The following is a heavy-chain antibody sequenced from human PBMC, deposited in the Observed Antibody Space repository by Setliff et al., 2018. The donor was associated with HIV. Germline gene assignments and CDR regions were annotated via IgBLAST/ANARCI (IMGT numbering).Heavy chain of an antibody. CDR1: GDFINTHY. CDR3: ARSTVGAGASFP. CDR2: ISHSGNT. Sequence: SETLSLTCTVSGDFINTHYWSWIRQPPGKGLEWIGCISHSGNTNFNPSLNSRVTISLDTSKNQFSLRLTSLTAADTAIYYCARSTVGAGASFPWGRGILVTVSS. D-gene: IGHD1-26*01. J-gene: IGHJ5*02. V-gene: IGHV4-59*11.